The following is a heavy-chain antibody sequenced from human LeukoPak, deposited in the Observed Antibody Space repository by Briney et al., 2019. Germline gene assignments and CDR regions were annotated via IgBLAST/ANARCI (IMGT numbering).Heavy chain of an antibody. V-gene: IGHV1-2*02. CDR3: ARDVGGKENYYYYYMDV. CDR1: GYTFTGYY. D-gene: IGHD4-23*01. CDR2: INPNSGGT. Sequence: ASVKVSCKASGYTFTGYYMHWVRQAPGQGLEWMGWINPNSGGTNYAQKFQGRVTMTRDTSISTAYMELSRLRSDDTAVYYCARDVGGKENYYYYYMDVWGKGTTVTVSS. J-gene: IGHJ6*03.